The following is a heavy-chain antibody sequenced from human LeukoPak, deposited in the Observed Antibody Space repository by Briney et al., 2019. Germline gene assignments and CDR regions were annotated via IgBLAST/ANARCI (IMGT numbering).Heavy chain of an antibody. J-gene: IGHJ6*03. V-gene: IGHV4-59*12. CDR1: GGSISSYY. D-gene: IGHD6-19*01. Sequence: SETLSLTCTVSGGSISSYYWSWIRQPPGKGLEWIGYIYYSGSTNYNPSLKSRVTISVDTSKNQFSLKLSSVTAADTAVYYCARVIAVAGRYYYYYMDVWGKGTTVTVSS. CDR2: IYYSGST. CDR3: ARVIAVAGRYYYYYMDV.